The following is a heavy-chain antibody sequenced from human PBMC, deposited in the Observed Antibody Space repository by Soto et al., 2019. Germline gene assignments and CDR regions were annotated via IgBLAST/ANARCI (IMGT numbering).Heavy chain of an antibody. CDR2: ISGYSGNT. CDR3: ARGGRCTSTSCYADFYRGMGV. J-gene: IGHJ6*02. CDR1: GYTLTSYG. V-gene: IGHV1-18*04. Sequence: GASVKVSCKASGYTLTSYGLSWVRQAPGQGLEWMGWISGYSGNTNFAQKFQGRLTMTTDTSTSTAYMELRSLRSDDTAVYYCARGGRCTSTSCYADFYRGMGVWGQGTTVTVSS. D-gene: IGHD2-2*01.